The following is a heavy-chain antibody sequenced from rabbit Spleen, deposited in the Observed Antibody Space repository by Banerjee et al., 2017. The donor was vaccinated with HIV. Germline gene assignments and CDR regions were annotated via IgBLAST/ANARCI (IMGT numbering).Heavy chain of an antibody. D-gene: IGHD2-1*01. CDR3: VRDLGYDDYSEKGYFNL. CDR2: IEPIFGCT. CDR1: GFDFSVYG. Sequence: QEQLVESGGGLVQPGGSLKLSCKASGFDFSVYGLSWVRQAPGKGPEWIGYIEPIFGCTYYASWVNGRFTISSHNAQNTLYLQLNSLTAADTATYFCVRDLGYDDYSEKGYFNLWGQGTLVTVS. V-gene: IGHV1S47*01. J-gene: IGHJ4*01.